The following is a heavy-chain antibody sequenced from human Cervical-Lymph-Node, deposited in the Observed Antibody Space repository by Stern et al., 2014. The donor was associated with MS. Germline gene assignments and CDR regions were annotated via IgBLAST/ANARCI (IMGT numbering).Heavy chain of an antibody. D-gene: IGHD6-13*01. CDR2: VDPGDSDT. Sequence: VQLVQSGAEVKKPGESLKLSCTGSGYSFTSYWIAWVRHMPGKGLEWMGIVDPGDSDTRYSPPFQGQVSISADKSTSTAYLQWSSLKASDTAMYYCARTRYSSSWYTFDPWGQGTLVTVSS. CDR3: ARTRYSSSWYTFDP. V-gene: IGHV5-51*03. CDR1: GYSFTSYW. J-gene: IGHJ5*02.